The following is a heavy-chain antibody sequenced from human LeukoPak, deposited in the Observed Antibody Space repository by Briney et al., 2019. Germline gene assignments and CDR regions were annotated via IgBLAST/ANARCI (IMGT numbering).Heavy chain of an antibody. CDR3: ERWRGYYDSSGQLDY. Sequence: ASVKVSCKASGYTFTSYGISWVGQAPGQGREWMGWISAYNGNKNYAQKLQGRVTMTTDTSTSTAYMELRSLRSDDTAVYYCERWRGYYDSSGQLDYWGQGTMVTVSS. CDR1: GYTFTSYG. J-gene: IGHJ4*02. CDR2: ISAYNGNK. D-gene: IGHD3-22*01. V-gene: IGHV1-18*01.